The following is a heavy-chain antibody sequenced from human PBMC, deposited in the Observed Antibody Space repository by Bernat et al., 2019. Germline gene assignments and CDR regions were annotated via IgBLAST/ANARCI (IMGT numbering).Heavy chain of an antibody. V-gene: IGHV3-7*01. Sequence: EVQLVESGGGLVQPGGSLRLSCAAAGFTFSSEWMSWVRQAPGKGLEWVANIKQEGSEKSYVDSVRGRFTISRENAKNSLYLQMNSLRAEDTAVYYCARVITGVRWYFDLWGRGTLVTVSS. J-gene: IGHJ2*01. CDR2: IKQEGSEK. CDR1: GFTFSSEW. D-gene: IGHD3-22*01. CDR3: ARVITGVRWYFDL.